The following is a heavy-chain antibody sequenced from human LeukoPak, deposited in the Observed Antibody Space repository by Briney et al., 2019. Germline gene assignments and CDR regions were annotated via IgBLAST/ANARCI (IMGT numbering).Heavy chain of an antibody. J-gene: IGHJ4*02. CDR1: GFSSYN. CDR2: ISSSTSYI. CDR3: ARVWSDCYVTNCYISEY. D-gene: IGHD3-3*01. V-gene: IGHV3-21*01. Sequence: GGSLRLSCAASGFSSYNMNWVRQAPGKGLEWVSSISSSTSYISYADSVKGRFTVSRDNAKNSLFLQMNSLRAEDTAVYYCARVWSDCYVTNCYISEYWGQGTLVTVSS.